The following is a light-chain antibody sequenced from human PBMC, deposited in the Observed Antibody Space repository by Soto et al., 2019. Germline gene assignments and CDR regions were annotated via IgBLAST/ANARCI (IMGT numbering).Light chain of an antibody. J-gene: IGKJ1*01. V-gene: IGKV3-11*01. CDR1: QSVSSY. Sequence: EIVLTQSRATLSLSPGERATLSCRASQSVSSYLAWYQQKPGQAPRLLIYDASNRATGIPARFSGSGSGTDFTLTISSLEPVDFAVYYCQQRGTTWTFGQGTKVEIK. CDR2: DAS. CDR3: QQRGTTWT.